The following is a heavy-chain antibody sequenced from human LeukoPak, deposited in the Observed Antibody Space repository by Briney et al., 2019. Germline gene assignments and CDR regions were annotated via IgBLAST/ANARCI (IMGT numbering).Heavy chain of an antibody. CDR2: ISNSGVKT. Sequence: GGSLRLSCAASGFTFSGYAMSWVRQAPGKGLEWVSLISNSGVKTYYADSVKGRFTISRDNAKNTLYLQMNGLRAEDTAVYYCARDLVVTSAYWGQGTLVTVSS. J-gene: IGHJ4*02. V-gene: IGHV3-23*01. CDR1: GFTFSGYA. D-gene: IGHD3-22*01. CDR3: ARDLVVTSAY.